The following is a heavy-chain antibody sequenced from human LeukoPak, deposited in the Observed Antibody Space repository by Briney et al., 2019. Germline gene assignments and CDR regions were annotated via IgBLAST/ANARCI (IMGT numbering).Heavy chain of an antibody. CDR3: ARHYDSSGYWHYFDY. Sequence: SETLSLTCTVSGGSISSYCWSWIRQPPGKGLEWIGYIYYSGSTNYNPSLKSRVTISVDTSKNQFSLKLSSVTVADTAVYYCARHYDSSGYWHYFDYWGQGTLVTVSS. V-gene: IGHV4-59*08. D-gene: IGHD3-22*01. CDR2: IYYSGST. CDR1: GGSISSYC. J-gene: IGHJ4*02.